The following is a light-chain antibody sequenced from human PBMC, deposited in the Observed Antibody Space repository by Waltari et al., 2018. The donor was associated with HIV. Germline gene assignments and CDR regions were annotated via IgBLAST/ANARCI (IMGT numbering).Light chain of an antibody. Sequence: QSALTLPASVSVSPGQSLSISLDADDFEYVIWYQHHPGKSPKVFIYEVNNRPSGLSNRFSGSKSGNTATLTISGLQPDDEAVYFCTSYVSSSTPVFGRGTKVTVL. CDR3: TSYVSSSTPV. J-gene: IGLJ6*01. V-gene: IGLV2-14*01. CDR1: DADDFEY. CDR2: EVN.